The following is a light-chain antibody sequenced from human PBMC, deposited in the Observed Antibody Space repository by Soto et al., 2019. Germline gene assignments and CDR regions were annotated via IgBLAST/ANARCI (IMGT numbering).Light chain of an antibody. Sequence: QSALPQPPSASGTPGQRVTISCSGSISNIGGNSVNWYQQLPGTAPKLLIYSNNQRPSGVPDRFSGSKSGTSASLAISGLQSEDEADYYCAAWDDSLIGVVFGGGTKLTVL. CDR1: ISNIGGNS. CDR2: SNN. V-gene: IGLV1-44*01. J-gene: IGLJ2*01. CDR3: AAWDDSLIGVV.